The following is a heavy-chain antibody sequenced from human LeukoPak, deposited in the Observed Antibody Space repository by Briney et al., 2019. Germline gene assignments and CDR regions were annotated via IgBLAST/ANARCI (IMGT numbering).Heavy chain of an antibody. CDR1: GYTFTSYY. CDR2: INPSGGST. CDR3: ARDRVAAMAKSAFDY. Sequence: ASVKVSCKASGYTFTSYYMHWVRQAPGQGLEWMGIINPSGGSTSYAQKFQGRVTMTRDMSTSTVYMELSSLRSEDTAVYYCARDRVAAMAKSAFDYWGQGTLVTVSS. V-gene: IGHV1-46*01. D-gene: IGHD5-18*01. J-gene: IGHJ4*02.